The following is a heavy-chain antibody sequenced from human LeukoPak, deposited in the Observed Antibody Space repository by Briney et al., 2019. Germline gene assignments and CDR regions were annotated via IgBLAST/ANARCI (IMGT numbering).Heavy chain of an antibody. D-gene: IGHD3-10*01. J-gene: IGHJ3*02. CDR2: ITSDGSST. CDR3: ARDGGDDAFDI. V-gene: IGHV3-74*01. Sequence: PGGSLRLSCAASGFTFSSYWMHWVRQAPGKGLVWVSRITSDGSSTSYADSVKGRFTISRDNANNTLYLQMNSLRAEDTAVYYCARDGGDDAFDIWAKGQWSPSLQ. CDR1: GFTFSSYW.